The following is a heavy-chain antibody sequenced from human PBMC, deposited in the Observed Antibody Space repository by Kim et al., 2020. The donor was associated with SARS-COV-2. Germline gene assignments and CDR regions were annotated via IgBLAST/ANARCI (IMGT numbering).Heavy chain of an antibody. V-gene: IGHV5-10-1*01. Sequence: YSPSFQGHVTISADKSISTAYLQWSSLKASDTAMYYCASSYTSGWYYFDYWGQGTLVTVSS. CDR3: ASSYTSGWYYFDY. J-gene: IGHJ4*02. D-gene: IGHD6-19*01.